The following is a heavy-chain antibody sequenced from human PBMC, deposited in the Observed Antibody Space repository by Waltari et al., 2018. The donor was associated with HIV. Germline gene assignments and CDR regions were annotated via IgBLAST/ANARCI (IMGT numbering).Heavy chain of an antibody. CDR3: AKDLSMAVAGFDY. CDR1: GFTFSSYA. V-gene: IGHV3-23*01. CDR2: ISGSGGST. Sequence: EVQLLESGGGLVQPGGSLRLSCAASGFTFSSYAMSWVRQAPGKGLCWVSAISGSGGSTYYADAVKGRVTISRDNCKNTLYLQMNSLRAEDTAVYYCAKDLSMAVAGFDYWGQGTLVTVSS. J-gene: IGHJ4*02. D-gene: IGHD6-19*01.